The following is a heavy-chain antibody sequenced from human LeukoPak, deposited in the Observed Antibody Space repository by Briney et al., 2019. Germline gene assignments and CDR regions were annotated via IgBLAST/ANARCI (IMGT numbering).Heavy chain of an antibody. CDR3: ARHPRYCSGTSCYNFDY. V-gene: IGHV5-10-1*01. Sequence: PGESLKISCKGSGYSFTSYCISWVRQMPGKGLEWMGRIDLSDSYTSYSPSFQGHVTISADKSISTAYLQWSSLKASDTAMYYCARHPRYCSGTSCYNFDYWGQGALVTVSS. D-gene: IGHD2-2*02. CDR1: GYSFTSYC. J-gene: IGHJ4*02. CDR2: IDLSDSYT.